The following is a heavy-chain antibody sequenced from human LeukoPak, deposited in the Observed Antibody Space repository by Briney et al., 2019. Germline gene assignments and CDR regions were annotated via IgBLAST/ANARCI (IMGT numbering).Heavy chain of an antibody. J-gene: IGHJ6*03. Sequence: SETLSLTSTVPRGSISSGSYYWSWIRQPAGKGLECLGRIYTSGSTNYNPSLKSRVTIPVDTSKNQFFLKLSSVAAADPAGYSCVRGGRFGEYVNYYYYYMDGWGKGTTVT. CDR2: IYTSGST. CDR3: VRGGRFGEYVNYYYYYMDG. V-gene: IGHV4-61*02. D-gene: IGHD3-10*01. CDR1: RGSISSGSYY.